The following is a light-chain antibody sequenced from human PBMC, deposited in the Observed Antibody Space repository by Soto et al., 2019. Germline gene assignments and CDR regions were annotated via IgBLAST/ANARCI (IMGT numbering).Light chain of an antibody. V-gene: IGKV3-15*01. CDR1: QSVSSY. CDR2: VAS. J-gene: IGKJ4*01. CDR3: QQYNVWPLT. Sequence: EIVMTQSPATLSVSPGERATLSCRASQSVSSYLAWYQQKPGQTPKLLIYVASTRATGIPARFSGSGSGTEFTLTISSLQSEDVAVYYCQQYNVWPLTFGGGTKVEFK.